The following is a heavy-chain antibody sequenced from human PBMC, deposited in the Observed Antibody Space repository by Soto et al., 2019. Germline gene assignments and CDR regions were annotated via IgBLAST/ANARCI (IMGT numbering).Heavy chain of an antibody. CDR2: ISPYNHKT. CDR1: GYSFTSYG. V-gene: IGHV1-18*01. D-gene: IGHD3-22*01. CDR3: ARDRTLDGDSSGYWYFQH. J-gene: IGHJ1*01. Sequence: ASVKVSCKASGYSFTSYGISWVRQAPGQGLEWMGWISPYNHKTYYTQRLLGRVKMTTDTYTRTTKIEQRSQKSDDTAVYYCARDRTLDGDSSGYWYFQHWGQGTLVTVSS.